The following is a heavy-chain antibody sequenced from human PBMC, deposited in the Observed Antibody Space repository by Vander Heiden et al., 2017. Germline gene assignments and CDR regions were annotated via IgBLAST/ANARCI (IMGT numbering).Heavy chain of an antibody. V-gene: IGHV1-24*01. Sequence: QVQLVQSGAEVQKPGASVTVSCTVSGYTPPEFPMHWGRQAPGKGLEWMGGFDPEDGETIYAQKFQGRVTMTEDTSTDTAYMELSSLRSEDTAVYYCATDLGYYGSGSYSGMDVWGQGTTVTVSS. CDR1: GYTPPEFP. D-gene: IGHD3-10*01. J-gene: IGHJ6*02. CDR3: ATDLGYYGSGSYSGMDV. CDR2: FDPEDGET.